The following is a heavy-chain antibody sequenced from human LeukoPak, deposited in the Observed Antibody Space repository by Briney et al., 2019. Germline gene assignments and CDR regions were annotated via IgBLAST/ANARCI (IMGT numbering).Heavy chain of an antibody. Sequence: TGGSLRLSCAASGFTFSSYAMSWVRQAPGKGLEWVSAISGSGGSTYYADSVKGRFTISRDNSKNTLYLQMNSLRAEDTAVYYCANADRSSSWYFDFDYWGQGTLVTVSS. CDR1: GFTFSSYA. J-gene: IGHJ4*02. CDR3: ANADRSSSWYFDFDY. D-gene: IGHD6-13*01. CDR2: ISGSGGST. V-gene: IGHV3-23*01.